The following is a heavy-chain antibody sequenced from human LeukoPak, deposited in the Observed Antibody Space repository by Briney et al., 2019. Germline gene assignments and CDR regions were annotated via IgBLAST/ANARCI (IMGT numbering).Heavy chain of an antibody. CDR2: ISGSGGST. D-gene: IGHD3-3*01. CDR1: GFTFSSYA. V-gene: IGHV3-23*01. J-gene: IGHJ6*02. CDR3: AKGTYYDFWSGYYEEGNGNYYYYYGMDV. Sequence: GGSLRLSCAASGFTFSSYAMSWVRQAPGKGLEWVSAISGSGGSTYYADSVKGRFTISRDNSKNTLYLQMNSLRAEDTAVYYCAKGTYYDFWSGYYEEGNGNYYYYYGMDVWGQGTTVTVSS.